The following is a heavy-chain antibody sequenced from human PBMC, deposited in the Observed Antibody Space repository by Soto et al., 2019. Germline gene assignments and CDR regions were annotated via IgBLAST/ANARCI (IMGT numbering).Heavy chain of an antibody. CDR3: ARLGVVGDED. CDR2: ISSSSSYI. D-gene: IGHD1-26*01. Sequence: GGSLRLSCAASGFTFSSYSMNWVRQAPGKGLEWVSSISSSSSYIYYADSVKGRFTISRDNAKNSLYLQMDSLRAEDTAVYYCARLGVVGDEDWGQGTLVTVSS. CDR1: GFTFSSYS. J-gene: IGHJ4*02. V-gene: IGHV3-21*01.